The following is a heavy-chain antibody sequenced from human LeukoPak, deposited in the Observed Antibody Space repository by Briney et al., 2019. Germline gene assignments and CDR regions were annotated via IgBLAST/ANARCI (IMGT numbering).Heavy chain of an antibody. J-gene: IGHJ4*02. CDR3: TKAAVNDYAAN. V-gene: IGHV3-53*01. Sequence: GGSLRLSCAASGFTVSNSYMSWVRQAPGKGLEWVSMIYVGGSTFYAGSVKGRFTISRDNSKNTLYLQMDSLRAEDTAIYYCTKAAVNDYAANRGQGRLVTVSS. CDR1: GFTVSNSY. D-gene: IGHD4-17*01. CDR2: IYVGGST.